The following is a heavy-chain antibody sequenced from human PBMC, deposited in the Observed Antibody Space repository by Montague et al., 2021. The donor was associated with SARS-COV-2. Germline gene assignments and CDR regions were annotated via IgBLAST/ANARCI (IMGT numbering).Heavy chain of an antibody. Sequence: SETLSLTCSVSGASITTYYWSWIRQAPGKGLEWSADIFHSGHTNYNPSLRSRVAISIDTSRDQFSLSVTSITAADTAVYYCARQPYLASAYYFDYWGLGTLVTVSS. J-gene: IGHJ4*02. CDR1: GASITTYY. V-gene: IGHV4-59*01. CDR3: ARQPYLASAYYFDY. D-gene: IGHD3-10*01. CDR2: IFHSGHT.